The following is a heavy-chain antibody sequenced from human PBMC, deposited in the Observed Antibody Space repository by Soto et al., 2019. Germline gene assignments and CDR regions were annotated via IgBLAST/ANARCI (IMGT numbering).Heavy chain of an antibody. CDR1: GDSLSGTSTA. CDR2: TYYRSKWYS. D-gene: IGHD6-19*01. Sequence: SQTLSLPCASSGDSLSGTSTAWSWIRQSPSRGLEWLGRTYYRSKWYSDYAVSVKSRITINPDTSKNQFSLQLNSVTPEDTAVYYCARGSYYSGWVWGQGTLVTVSS. J-gene: IGHJ4*02. CDR3: ARGSYYSGWV. V-gene: IGHV6-1*01.